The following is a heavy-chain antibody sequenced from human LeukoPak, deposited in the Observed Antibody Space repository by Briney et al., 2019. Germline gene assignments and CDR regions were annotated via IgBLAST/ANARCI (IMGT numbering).Heavy chain of an antibody. J-gene: IGHJ4*02. Sequence: GGSLRLSCAASGFTFSSYAMSWVRQAPGKGLEWVSDISGSGSNTYYADSVKGRFTISRDNSKNTLYLQMNSLRAEDTAVYSCAKGAYSSSWSYYFDYRGQGTLVTVSS. V-gene: IGHV3-23*01. CDR2: ISGSGSNT. D-gene: IGHD6-13*01. CDR1: GFTFSSYA. CDR3: AKGAYSSSWSYYFDY.